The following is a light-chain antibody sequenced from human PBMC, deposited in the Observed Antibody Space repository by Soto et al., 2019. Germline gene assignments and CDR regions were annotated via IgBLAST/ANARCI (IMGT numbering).Light chain of an antibody. Sequence: QSVLTQPASVSGSPGQSITISCSGTSSDVGGHNSVSWYQQHPGKAPKLMIFDVSIRPSGISNRFSGSKSGNTACLTISGLQAEDEANYYCSSYASSGTLVFGGGTKLTVL. CDR2: DVS. V-gene: IGLV2-14*01. J-gene: IGLJ2*01. CDR1: SSDVGGHNS. CDR3: SSYASSGTLV.